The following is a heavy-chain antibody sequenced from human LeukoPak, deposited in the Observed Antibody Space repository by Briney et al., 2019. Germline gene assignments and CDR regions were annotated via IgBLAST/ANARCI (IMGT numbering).Heavy chain of an antibody. D-gene: IGHD3-22*01. CDR2: IYTSGST. CDR3: ARVTMMAMDV. J-gene: IGHJ6*04. V-gene: IGHV4-61*02. CDR1: GGSISSGSYY. Sequence: SETPSLTCTVSGGSISSGSYYWSWIRQPAGKGLEWIGRIYTSGSTNYNPSLKSQVTIPVDTSENQFSLKLSSVTAADTAVYYCARVTMMAMDVWGKGTTVTISS.